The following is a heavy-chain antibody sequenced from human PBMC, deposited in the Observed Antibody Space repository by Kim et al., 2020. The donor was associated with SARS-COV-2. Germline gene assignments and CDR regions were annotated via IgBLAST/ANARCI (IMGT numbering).Heavy chain of an antibody. J-gene: IGHJ4*02. V-gene: IGHV4-31*03. CDR2: IYYSGST. Sequence: SETLSLTCTVSGGSISSGGYYWSWIRQHPGKGLEWIGYIYYSGSTYYNPSLKSRVTISVDTSKNQFSLKLSSVTAADTAVYYCARSFLKHIYGSGILDYWGQGTLVTVSS. D-gene: IGHD3-10*01. CDR1: GGSISSGGYY. CDR3: ARSFLKHIYGSGILDY.